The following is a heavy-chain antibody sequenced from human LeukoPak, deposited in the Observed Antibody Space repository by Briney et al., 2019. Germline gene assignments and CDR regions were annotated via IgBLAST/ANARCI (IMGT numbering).Heavy chain of an antibody. CDR3: ARLSGSPHPPFDY. V-gene: IGHV4-59*08. D-gene: IGHD1-26*01. Sequence: SETLSLTCTVSGGSISNYYWTWIRRPPGKGLEWIGYIYYSGATYYNPSLKSRVTISVDTSKNQFSLKLTSVTAADTAVYYCARLSGSPHPPFDYWGQGTLVTVSS. CDR1: GGSISNYY. CDR2: IYYSGAT. J-gene: IGHJ4*02.